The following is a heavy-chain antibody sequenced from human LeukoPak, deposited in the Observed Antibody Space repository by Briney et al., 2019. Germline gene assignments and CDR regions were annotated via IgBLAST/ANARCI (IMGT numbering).Heavy chain of an antibody. Sequence: GSSVKVTCKASGYTFTAHHIHWVRQALGQGLEWMGWLNPNSGGTNYAQKFQGRVTMTRDTSISTAYMELNSLRSDDTAVYYCARVDANTWYGKIDYWGQGTLVTVSS. V-gene: IGHV1-2*02. CDR3: ARVDANTWYGKIDY. CDR2: LNPNSGGT. CDR1: GYTFTAHH. D-gene: IGHD6-13*01. J-gene: IGHJ4*02.